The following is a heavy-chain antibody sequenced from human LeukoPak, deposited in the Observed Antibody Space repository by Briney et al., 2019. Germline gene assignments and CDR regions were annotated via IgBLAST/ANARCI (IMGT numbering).Heavy chain of an antibody. CDR1: GFSFNNFA. CDR3: ARNENSGWGYFDY. Sequence: GGSLRLSCVASGFSFNNFAMIWVRQAPGKGLKWVSTISDYEHYADSVRGRFAISRDNSKDTLYLQMNSLRAEDTAVYYCARNENSGWGYFDYWGQGTLVTVSS. CDR2: ISDYE. D-gene: IGHD5-12*01. J-gene: IGHJ4*02. V-gene: IGHV3-23*01.